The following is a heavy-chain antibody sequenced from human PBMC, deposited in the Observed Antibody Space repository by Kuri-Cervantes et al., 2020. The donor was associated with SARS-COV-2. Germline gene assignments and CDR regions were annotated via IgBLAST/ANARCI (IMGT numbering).Heavy chain of an antibody. J-gene: IGHJ3*02. CDR1: GFTFSTYG. D-gene: IGHD1-26*01. CDR3: AGFPEWELLPFDI. CDR2: ISYDGINQ. V-gene: IGHV3-30*03. Sequence: LSLTCAASGFTFSTYGIHWVRQAPGKGLEWVALISYDGINQYYADSVRGRFTISRDNSKNTLSLQMNNLRPEDTGVYYCAGFPEWELLPFDIWGQGTMVTVSS.